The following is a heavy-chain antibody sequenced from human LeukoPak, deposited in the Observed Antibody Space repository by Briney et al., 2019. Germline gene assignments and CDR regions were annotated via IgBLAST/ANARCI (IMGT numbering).Heavy chain of an antibody. V-gene: IGHV1-69*13. CDR2: IIPIFGTA. Sequence: SVKVSCKASGGTFSSYAISWVRQAPGQGLEWMGGIIPIFGTANYAQKFQGRVTITADGSTSTAYMELSSLRSEDTAVYYCARESGSYPDAFDIWGQGTMVTVSS. J-gene: IGHJ3*02. CDR1: GGTFSSYA. D-gene: IGHD1-26*01. CDR3: ARESGSYPDAFDI.